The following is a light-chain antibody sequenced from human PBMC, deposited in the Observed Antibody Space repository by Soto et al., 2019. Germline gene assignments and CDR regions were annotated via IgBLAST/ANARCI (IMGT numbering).Light chain of an antibody. CDR1: FSNIGDNA. CDR2: LND. CDR3: CSLTTSHTYV. Sequence: QSVLTQPPSLSATPGQRVNISCSGSFSNIGDNAVNWYQQLPGAAPKLLIYLNDQRPSGVPDRFSGSKSGTSAFLAISGLQSEDEADYYCCSLTTSHTYVFGSGTKLTVL. J-gene: IGLJ1*01. V-gene: IGLV1-44*01.